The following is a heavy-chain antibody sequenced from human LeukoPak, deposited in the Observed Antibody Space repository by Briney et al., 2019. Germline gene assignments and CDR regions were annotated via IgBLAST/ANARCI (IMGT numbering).Heavy chain of an antibody. CDR2: IYYSGST. CDR1: GASISFYY. D-gene: IGHD6-13*01. J-gene: IGHJ3*02. Sequence: SETLSLTCTVSGASISFYYWSCIRQPPGKGLEWIGYIYYSGSTNYNPSLKSRVTMSIDTSKNHFSLNLNSVTAADTAIYYCALDSSGWSDDSFDIWGQGTMVTVSS. V-gene: IGHV4-59*01. CDR3: ALDSSGWSDDSFDI.